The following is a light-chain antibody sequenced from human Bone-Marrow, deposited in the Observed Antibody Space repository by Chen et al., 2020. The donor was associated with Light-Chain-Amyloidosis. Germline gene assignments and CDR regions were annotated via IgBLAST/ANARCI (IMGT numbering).Light chain of an antibody. V-gene: IGLV2-14*03. CDR1: SSDFDIYNY. J-gene: IGLJ2*01. Sequence: QSALTQPASVSGSPGQSITISCTGTSSDFDIYNYVSWFQHHPDKAPKLIIYGVSNRPSGVSTRFSGSKSGNTAYLTISGLQAEDEADYYCSSYSTSDTPVFGGGTKLTVL. CDR2: GVS. CDR3: SSYSTSDTPV.